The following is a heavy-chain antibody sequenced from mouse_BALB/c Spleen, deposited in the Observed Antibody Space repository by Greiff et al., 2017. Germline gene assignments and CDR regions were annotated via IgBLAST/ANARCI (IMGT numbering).Heavy chain of an antibody. CDR2: ISTYYGNT. V-gene: IGHV1-67*01. Sequence: QVQLQQSGPELVRPGVSVKISCKGSGYTFTDYAMHWVKQSHAKSLEWIGVISTYYGNTNYNQKFKGKATMTVDKSSSTAYMELARLTSEDSAIYYCARGGGNPREFAYWGQGTLVTGSA. D-gene: IGHD2-1*01. J-gene: IGHJ3*01. CDR3: ARGGGNPREFAY. CDR1: GYTFTDYA.